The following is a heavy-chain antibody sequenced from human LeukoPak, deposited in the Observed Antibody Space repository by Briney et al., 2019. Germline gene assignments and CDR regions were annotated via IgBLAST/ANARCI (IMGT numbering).Heavy chain of an antibody. CDR1: GGSISSSNW. Sequence: PSETLSLTCAVSGGSISSSNWWSWVRQPPGKGLEWIGEIYHSGSTNYNPSLESRVTISVDTSKNQFSLKLSSVTAADTAVYYCARVVVVTDAFDIWGQGTMVTVSS. J-gene: IGHJ3*02. D-gene: IGHD3-22*01. CDR2: IYHSGST. CDR3: ARVVVVTDAFDI. V-gene: IGHV4-4*02.